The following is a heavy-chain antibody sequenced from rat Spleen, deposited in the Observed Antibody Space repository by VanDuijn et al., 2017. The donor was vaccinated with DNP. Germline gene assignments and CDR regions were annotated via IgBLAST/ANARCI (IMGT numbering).Heavy chain of an antibody. CDR3: TTDFERGY. Sequence: EVQLVESGGGLVQPGRSLKLSCATSGFTFSNYYMAWVRQAPTKGLEWVASISPGGGGTYYRDSVKGRFTISRDNAKSSLYLQVDSLRSEDTATYYCTTDFERGYWGQGVMVTVSS. J-gene: IGHJ2*01. D-gene: IGHD1-11*01. CDR1: GFTFSNYY. CDR2: ISPGGGGT. V-gene: IGHV5-27*01.